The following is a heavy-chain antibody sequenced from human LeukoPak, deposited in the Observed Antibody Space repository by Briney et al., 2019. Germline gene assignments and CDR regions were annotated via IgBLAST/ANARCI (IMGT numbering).Heavy chain of an antibody. CDR3: ARGGPTFGLNH. CDR2: INPHNPNT. D-gene: IGHD3-3*01. Sequence: WIVCINPHNPNTHYSHTFQGRVTLTTDTSTRTVYMELRRLRYEDTAVYYCARGGPTFGLNHWGQGTLVTVSS. J-gene: IGHJ5*02. V-gene: IGHV1-18*01.